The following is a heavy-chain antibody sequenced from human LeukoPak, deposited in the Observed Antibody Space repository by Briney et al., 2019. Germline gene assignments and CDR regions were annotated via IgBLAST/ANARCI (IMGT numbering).Heavy chain of an antibody. J-gene: IGHJ4*02. CDR3: AHHIPDHYSSGFYPVYYFEY. CDR1: GFSLSTSGVG. CDR2: IYWDDDK. Sequence: ESGPTLVNPTQTLTLTCTFSGFSLSTSGVGVAWIRQPPGKALEWLALIYWDDDKRYSPSLKSRVTITKDPSKDQVVLTMTNMDPVDTATYYCAHHIPDHYSSGFYPVYYFEYWGQGTLVTVSS. V-gene: IGHV2-5*02. D-gene: IGHD3-22*01.